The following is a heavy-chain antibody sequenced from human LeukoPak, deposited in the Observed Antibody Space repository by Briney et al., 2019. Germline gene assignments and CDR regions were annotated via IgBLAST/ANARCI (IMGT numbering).Heavy chain of an antibody. V-gene: IGHV3-48*02. CDR2: ISSDSSTI. CDR3: ARDEDAF. J-gene: IGHJ4*02. Sequence: GGSLRLSCAASGFTFSSYWMSWVRQAPGKGLEWVSYISSDSSTIFYADSVKGRFTIPRDNVKNSLFLQLNSLRDEDTAVYYCARDEDAFGGQGTLVTVSS. CDR1: GFTFSSYW.